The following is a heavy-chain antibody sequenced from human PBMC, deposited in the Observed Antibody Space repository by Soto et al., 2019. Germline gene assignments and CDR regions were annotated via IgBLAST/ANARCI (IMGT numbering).Heavy chain of an antibody. D-gene: IGHD3-22*01. CDR1: GFTFSSYG. Sequence: GGSLRLSCAASGFTFSSYGMHWVRQAPGKGLEWVAVISYDGSNRYYADSVKGRFTISRVNSKNTLYLQMNSLRAEDTVVFYCAKDRAFYYDSSGYYPDYWGQGTLVTVSS. CDR2: ISYDGSNR. J-gene: IGHJ4*02. V-gene: IGHV3-30*18. CDR3: AKDRAFYYDSSGYYPDY.